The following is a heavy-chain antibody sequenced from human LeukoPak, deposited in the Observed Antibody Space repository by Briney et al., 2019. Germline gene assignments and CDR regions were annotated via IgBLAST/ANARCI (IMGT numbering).Heavy chain of an antibody. CDR2: INHSGST. V-gene: IGHV4-34*01. CDR3: ARDSRSRRNFDY. CDR1: GGSFSGYY. Sequence: SETLSLNCAVYGGSFSGYYWSWIRQPPGKGLEWIGEINHSGSTNYNPSLKSRVTISVDTSKNQFSLKLSSVNAADTAVYYCARDSRSRRNFDYWGQGTLVTVSS. D-gene: IGHD6-13*01. J-gene: IGHJ4*02.